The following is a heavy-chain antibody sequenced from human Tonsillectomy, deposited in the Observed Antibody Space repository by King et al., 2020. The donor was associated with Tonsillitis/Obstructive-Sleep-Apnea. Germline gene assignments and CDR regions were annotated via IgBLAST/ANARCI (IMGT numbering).Heavy chain of an antibody. CDR2: IYFSGST. CDR1: GGSISSGGYY. Sequence: VQLQESGPGLVKPSQTLSLTCTVSGGSISSGGYYWSWIRQHPGEGLEWIGYIYFSGSTYYNPSLKSRVTISVDTSKNQFSLKLSSVPAADTAVYYCARVSPYYYDSSGYYDYWGQGTLVTVSS. D-gene: IGHD3-22*01. J-gene: IGHJ4*02. CDR3: ARVSPYYYDSSGYYDY. V-gene: IGHV4-31*03.